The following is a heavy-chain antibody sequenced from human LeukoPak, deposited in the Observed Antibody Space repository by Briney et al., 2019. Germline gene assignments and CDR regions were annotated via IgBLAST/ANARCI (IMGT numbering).Heavy chain of an antibody. Sequence: GGSLRLSCAASGFTFSSYAMSWVRQAPGKGLEWVSTISGSGGSTFYADSVKGRFTISRDNPKNTVDLQMNSLRAEDTAVYYCVKVSSNYYGSGSYQTLDYWGQGTLVTVSS. J-gene: IGHJ4*02. CDR3: VKVSSNYYGSGSYQTLDY. V-gene: IGHV3-23*01. CDR2: ISGSGGST. D-gene: IGHD3-10*01. CDR1: GFTFSSYA.